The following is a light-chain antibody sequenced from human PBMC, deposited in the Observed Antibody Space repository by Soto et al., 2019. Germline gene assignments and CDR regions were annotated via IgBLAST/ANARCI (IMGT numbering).Light chain of an antibody. CDR2: GAS. V-gene: IGKV3-15*01. CDR3: HQYNDWPSIT. Sequence: EIVMTQSPATLSVSPGESATLSCRASQSVASHLAWYQQKPGQAPRLLIFGASVRATGIPARFSGSGSGTEFVLTIASLQSEDFAVYYCHQYNDWPSITFGQGTRLEI. J-gene: IGKJ5*01. CDR1: QSVASH.